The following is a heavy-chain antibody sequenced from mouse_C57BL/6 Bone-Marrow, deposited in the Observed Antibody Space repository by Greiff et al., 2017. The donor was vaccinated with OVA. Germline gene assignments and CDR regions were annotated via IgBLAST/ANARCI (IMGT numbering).Heavy chain of an antibody. Sequence: QVQLQQPGAELVKPGASVKMSCKASGYTFTSYWITWVKQRPGQGLEWIGDIYPGSGSTNYNEKFKSKATLTVDTSSSTAYMQLSSLTSEDSAVYYCARYVVATDYAMGYWGQGTSVTVSS. CDR1: GYTFTSYW. D-gene: IGHD1-1*01. V-gene: IGHV1-55*01. CDR3: ARYVVATDYAMGY. J-gene: IGHJ4*01. CDR2: IYPGSGST.